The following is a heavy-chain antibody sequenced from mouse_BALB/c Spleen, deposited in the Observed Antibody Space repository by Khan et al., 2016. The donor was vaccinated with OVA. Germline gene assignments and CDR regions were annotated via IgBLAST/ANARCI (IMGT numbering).Heavy chain of an antibody. CDR1: GFTFSTFA. Sequence: DVMLVESGGGLVKPGGSLKLSCAASGFTFSTFAMSWVRQTPEKRLEWVATINSDGDYTYYPDNVTGRFTISRDNAKNTLYLQMNSLRSEDTAMYYCARSPYGNFAYWGQGTLVTVSA. D-gene: IGHD2-1*01. V-gene: IGHV5-9-1*01. CDR3: ARSPYGNFAY. CDR2: INSDGDYT. J-gene: IGHJ3*01.